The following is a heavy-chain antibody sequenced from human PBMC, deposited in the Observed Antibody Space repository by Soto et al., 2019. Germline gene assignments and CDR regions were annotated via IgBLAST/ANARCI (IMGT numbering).Heavy chain of an antibody. CDR3: TTDRLY. V-gene: IGHV3-15*07. Sequence: EVQLVESGGGLVKPGESLRLSCTASGFTFPNTWMNWVRQAPGKGLEWVVRIRSKTDGGTTDYGAPVKGRITISRDDSKNTLFLQMNSLKVEDTAVYYCTTDRLYWGQGTQVTVS. J-gene: IGHJ4*02. D-gene: IGHD2-15*01. CDR2: IRSKTDGGTT. CDR1: GFTFPNTW.